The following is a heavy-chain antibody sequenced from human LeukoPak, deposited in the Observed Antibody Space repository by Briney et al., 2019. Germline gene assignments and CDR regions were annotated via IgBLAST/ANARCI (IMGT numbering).Heavy chain of an antibody. V-gene: IGHV3-23*01. Sequence: GGSLRLSCAASGFTFSSYGMTWVRQAPGKGPEWVSAISGSGGDTYYADSVKGRFTISRDNSKNTLYLQMNSLRAEDTAVYYCAKKGATTGDFDYWGQGTLVTVSS. CDR2: ISGSGGDT. CDR3: AKKGATTGDFDY. CDR1: GFTFSSYG. J-gene: IGHJ4*02. D-gene: IGHD1-26*01.